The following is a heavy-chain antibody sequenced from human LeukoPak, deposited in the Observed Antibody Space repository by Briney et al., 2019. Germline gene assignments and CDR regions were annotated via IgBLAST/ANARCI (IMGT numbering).Heavy chain of an antibody. D-gene: IGHD2-15*01. CDR3: ARWGDCSGGSCYMTTVTTGFDY. V-gene: IGHV4-39*07. Sequence: SETLSLTCTVSGGSISSSSYYWGWIRQPPGKGLEWIGSIYYSGSTYYNPSLKSRVTISVDTSKNQFSLKLSSVTAADTAVYYCARWGDCSGGSCYMTTVTTGFDYWGQGTLVTVSS. CDR1: GGSISSSSYY. CDR2: IYYSGST. J-gene: IGHJ4*02.